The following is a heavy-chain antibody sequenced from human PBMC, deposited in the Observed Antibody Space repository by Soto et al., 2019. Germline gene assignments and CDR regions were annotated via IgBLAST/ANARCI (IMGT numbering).Heavy chain of an antibody. CDR3: TTEDDFWSAAFDI. CDR2: IKSRTDGGTT. V-gene: IGHV3-15*01. D-gene: IGHD3-3*01. Sequence: PXASLRLSCAASGFTFSNAWMSWVRQAPGKGLEWVGRIKSRTDGGTTDYAAPVKGRFTISRDDSKNTLYLQMNSLKTEDTAVYYCTTEDDFWSAAFDIWGQGTMVTVSS. CDR1: GFTFSNAW. J-gene: IGHJ3*02.